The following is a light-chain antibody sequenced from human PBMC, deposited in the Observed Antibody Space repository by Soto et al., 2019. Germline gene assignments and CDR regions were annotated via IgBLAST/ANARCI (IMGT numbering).Light chain of an antibody. CDR2: DAS. J-gene: IGKJ4*01. CDR3: QQRSNWPLT. Sequence: EIVLTQSPSTLSLSPGERATLSCRASQSVSSYLAWYQQKPGQAPRLLIYDASNRATGIPARLSGSGSGTDFTLTISSLEPEYFAVYYCQQRSNWPLTFGGGTKVEIK. V-gene: IGKV3-11*01. CDR1: QSVSSY.